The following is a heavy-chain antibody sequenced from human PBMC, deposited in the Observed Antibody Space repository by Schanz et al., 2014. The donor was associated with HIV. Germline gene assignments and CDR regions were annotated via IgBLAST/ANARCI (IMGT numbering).Heavy chain of an antibody. CDR2: ISYDGSNK. V-gene: IGHV3-30*03. CDR1: GFTFSTYG. J-gene: IGHJ6*02. D-gene: IGHD3-16*01. CDR3: ARVANWDYYGMDV. Sequence: VQLMESGGGLVQPGRSLRLSCAASGFTFSTYGMHWVRQAPGKALEWVAFISYDGSNKYYADSVKGRFTISRDNSKNTLYLQMNSLRAEDTAVYYCARVANWDYYGMDVWGRGTTVIVSS.